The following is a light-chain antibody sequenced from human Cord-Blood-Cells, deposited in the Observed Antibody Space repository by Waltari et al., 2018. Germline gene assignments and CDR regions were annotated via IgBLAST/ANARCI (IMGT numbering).Light chain of an antibody. V-gene: IGLV1-47*01. CDR3: AAWDDSLSGPV. CDR1: SFNIGSNS. J-gene: IGLJ3*02. CDR2: RNN. Sequence: QSVLTQPPSSSVTPGQRVTISCSGSSFNIGSNSFSWYQQLPGTAPKLLIYRNNQRPSGVPDRFSGSKSGTSASLGISGLRSEDEANYYCAAWDDSLSGPVFGGGTKLTVL.